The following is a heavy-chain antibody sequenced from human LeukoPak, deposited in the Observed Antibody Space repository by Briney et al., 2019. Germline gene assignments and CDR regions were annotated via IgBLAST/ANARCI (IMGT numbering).Heavy chain of an antibody. J-gene: IGHJ5*02. Sequence: SVKVSCKASGGTFSSYAISWVRQAPGQGLEWMGGVIPIFGTANYAQKFQGRVTITADESTSTAYMELSSLRSEDTAVYYCARGVLRFAGWFDPWGQGTLVTVSS. D-gene: IGHD2-15*01. CDR3: ARGVLRFAGWFDP. V-gene: IGHV1-69*13. CDR1: GGTFSSYA. CDR2: VIPIFGTA.